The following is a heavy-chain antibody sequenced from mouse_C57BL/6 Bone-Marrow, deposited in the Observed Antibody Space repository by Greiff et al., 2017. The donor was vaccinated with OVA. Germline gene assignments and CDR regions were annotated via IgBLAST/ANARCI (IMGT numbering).Heavy chain of an antibody. J-gene: IGHJ1*03. CDR1: GYTFTSYW. CDR3: GLTVVDWYFDV. D-gene: IGHD1-1*01. V-gene: IGHV1-69*01. Sequence: QVQLQQPGAELVMPGASVKLSCKASGYTFTSYWMHWVKQRPGQGLEWIGEIDPSASCTNYNQKFKGKSTLTVDKSSSTAYMQLSSLTSEDAAVYYCGLTVVDWYFDVWGTGTTVTVSS. CDR2: IDPSASCT.